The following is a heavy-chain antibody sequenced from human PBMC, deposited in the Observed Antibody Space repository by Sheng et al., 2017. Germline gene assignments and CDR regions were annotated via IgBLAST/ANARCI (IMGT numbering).Heavy chain of an antibody. CDR3: AREPSLGRGYSYGSETDV. CDR1: GFTFSSYS. V-gene: IGHV3-21*01. D-gene: IGHD5-18*01. J-gene: IGHJ6*02. Sequence: EVQLVESGGGLVKPGGSLRLSCAASGFTFSSYSMNWVRQAPGKGLEWVSSISSSSSYIYYADSVKGRFTISRDNAKNSLYLQMNSLRAEDTAVYYCAREPSLGRGYSYGSETDVWGQGTTVTVSS. CDR2: ISSSSSYI.